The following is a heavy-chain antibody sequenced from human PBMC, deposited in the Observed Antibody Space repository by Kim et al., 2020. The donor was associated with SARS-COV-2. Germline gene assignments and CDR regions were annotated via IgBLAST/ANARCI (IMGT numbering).Heavy chain of an antibody. D-gene: IGHD6-19*01. Sequence: SETLSLTCTVSGGSISSSSYYWGWIRQPPGKGLEWIGSIYYSGSTYYNPSLKSRVTISVDTSKNQFSLKLSSVTAADTAVYYCARDPAGIAVAGTGCHAFDIWGQGTMVTVSS. CDR2: IYYSGST. J-gene: IGHJ3*02. CDR1: GGSISSSSYY. V-gene: IGHV4-39*07. CDR3: ARDPAGIAVAGTGCHAFDI.